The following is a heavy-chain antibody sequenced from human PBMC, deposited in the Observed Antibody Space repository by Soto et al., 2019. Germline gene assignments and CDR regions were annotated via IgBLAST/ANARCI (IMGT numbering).Heavy chain of an antibody. CDR1: GYTFTSYG. D-gene: IGHD3-10*01. V-gene: IGHV1-18*01. J-gene: IGHJ5*02. CDR2: ISTYNGNT. Sequence: ASVKVSCKASGYTFTSYGISWARQAPGQGLEWMGWISTYNGNTNYTQKLQGRVTMTTDTSTSTAYMELRSLRSDDTAIYYCARDYARISLVRGVIPWFDPWGQGTLVTVSS. CDR3: ARDYARISLVRGVIPWFDP.